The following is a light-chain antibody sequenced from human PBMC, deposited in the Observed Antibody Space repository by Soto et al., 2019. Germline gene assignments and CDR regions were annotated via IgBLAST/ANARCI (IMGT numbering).Light chain of an antibody. CDR3: QQYGSSRT. CDR2: GAS. CDR1: QSVDSSY. J-gene: IGKJ4*01. V-gene: IGKV3-20*01. Sequence: EIVLTQSPGTLSSSPGERATLSCRANQSVDSSYLAWYQQKPGQAPRLLIYGASSRATGIPDRFSGSGSGTDFTLTISRLEPEDFAVYYCQQYGSSRTFGGGTKVEIK.